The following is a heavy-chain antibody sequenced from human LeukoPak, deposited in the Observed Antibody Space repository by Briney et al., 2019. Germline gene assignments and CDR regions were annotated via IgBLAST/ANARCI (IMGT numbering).Heavy chain of an antibody. Sequence: GGSLRLSCAASGFTFSSYGMRWVRQAPGRGLEYVALISYDGNDKYYADSVNGRFSISRDNSKNTLYLQMNSLRTDDTTLYYCAKDRHYESNDLGYWGLGTLVTVSS. CDR2: ISYDGNDK. CDR3: AKDRHYESNDLGY. CDR1: GFTFSSYG. J-gene: IGHJ4*02. V-gene: IGHV3-30*18. D-gene: IGHD3-22*01.